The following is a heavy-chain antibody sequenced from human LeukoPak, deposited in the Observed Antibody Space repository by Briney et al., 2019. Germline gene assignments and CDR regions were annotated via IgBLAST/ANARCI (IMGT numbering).Heavy chain of an antibody. Sequence: GGSLRLSCAASGLTFTNAWMSWVRQAPGKGLEWVGRIKRKSDGGTTDYAAPVKGRFTISRDDSKNTLYLQMNSLKSEDTAVYYCTTELDIRPNHYWGQGTLVTVSS. D-gene: IGHD3-22*01. CDR3: TTELDIRPNHY. V-gene: IGHV3-15*01. J-gene: IGHJ4*02. CDR2: IKRKSDGGTT. CDR1: GLTFTNAW.